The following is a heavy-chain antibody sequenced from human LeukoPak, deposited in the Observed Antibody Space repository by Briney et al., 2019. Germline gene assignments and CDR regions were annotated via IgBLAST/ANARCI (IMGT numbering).Heavy chain of an antibody. V-gene: IGHV3-23*01. J-gene: IGHJ4*02. CDR2: ISGSGGAT. CDR3: AKDRCSVTSCPTGN. D-gene: IGHD2-2*01. Sequence: AGGSLRLSCAASGFTFSSYGMHWVRQAPGKGLEWVSTISGSGGATYYADPVRGRFTISRDNSKNTLYLQMNSLRAEDTAVYYCAKDRCSVTSCPTGNWGQGTLVTVSS. CDR1: GFTFSSYG.